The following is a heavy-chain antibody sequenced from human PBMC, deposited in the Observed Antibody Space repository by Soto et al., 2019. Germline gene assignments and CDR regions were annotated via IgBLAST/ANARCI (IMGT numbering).Heavy chain of an antibody. D-gene: IGHD3-10*01. CDR2: IYYSGST. Sequence: SGTLSLTCTVSGGSIRSGNYYWSWIRQPPGKGLEWIGFIYYSGSTNYNPSLKSRVTISVDTSKNQFSLKLSSVTAADTAVYYCATGRMVRGAYNWFDPWGQGTLVTVSS. V-gene: IGHV4-61*01. J-gene: IGHJ5*02. CDR3: ATGRMVRGAYNWFDP. CDR1: GGSIRSGNYY.